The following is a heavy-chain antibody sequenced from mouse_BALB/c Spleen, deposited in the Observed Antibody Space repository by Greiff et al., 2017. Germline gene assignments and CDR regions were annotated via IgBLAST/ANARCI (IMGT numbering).Heavy chain of an antibody. Sequence: VQLQQSGAELVKPGASVKLSCTASGFNIKDTYMHWVKQRPEQGLEWIGRIDPANGNTKYDPKFQGKATITADTSSNTAYLQLSSLTSEDTAVYYCAREATGNSYARDYWGQGTSVTVSA. V-gene: IGHV14-3*02. CDR1: GFNIKDTY. CDR3: AREATGNSYARDY. J-gene: IGHJ4*01. D-gene: IGHD3-2*02. CDR2: IDPANGNT.